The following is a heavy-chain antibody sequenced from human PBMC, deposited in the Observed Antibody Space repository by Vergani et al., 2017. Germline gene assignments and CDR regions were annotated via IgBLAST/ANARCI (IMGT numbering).Heavy chain of an antibody. CDR3: AREGSYYNGGMDV. V-gene: IGHV1-2*04. Sequence: QVQLVQSGAEVKKPGASVKVSCKASGYTFTGYYMHWVRQAPGQGLEWMGWINPNSGGTNYAQKFQGWGTMTRDTSISTAYMGLSRVRSDDTAVYYCAREGSYYNGGMDVWGQGTTVTVSS. CDR1: GYTFTGYY. J-gene: IGHJ6*02. CDR2: INPNSGGT. D-gene: IGHD3-10*01.